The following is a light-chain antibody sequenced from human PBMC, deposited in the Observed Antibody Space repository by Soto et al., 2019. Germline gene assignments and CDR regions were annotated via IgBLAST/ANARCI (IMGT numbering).Light chain of an antibody. CDR3: AAWEDSLSGWV. Sequence: QSVLTQPPSASGTPGQRVTIVCSGSSSNIGSNYVYWYQQLPGTAPKLRIYRNNQRPSGVPDGFSGSKSGTSASLAISGLRSEDEADYYCAAWEDSLSGWVFGGGTQLTVL. V-gene: IGLV1-47*01. CDR1: SSNIGSNY. CDR2: RNN. J-gene: IGLJ3*02.